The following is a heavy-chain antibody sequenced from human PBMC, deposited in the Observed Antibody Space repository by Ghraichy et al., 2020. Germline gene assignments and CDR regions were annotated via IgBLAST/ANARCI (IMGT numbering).Heavy chain of an antibody. D-gene: IGHD2-8*01. J-gene: IGHJ4*02. CDR3: ARGSVYCTDGICFGKRPTLDY. CDR1: GDSVSSDTYY. V-gene: IGHV4-61*01. CDR2: IYNSGST. Sequence: SETLSLTCTVSGDSVSSDTYYWSWIRQSPGKGLEWIGYIYNSGSTNYNFSLKSRVTISVDTSKNQFSLKLSAATAVDTAVYFCARGSVYCTDGICFGKRPTLDYWGQGTLVTVSS.